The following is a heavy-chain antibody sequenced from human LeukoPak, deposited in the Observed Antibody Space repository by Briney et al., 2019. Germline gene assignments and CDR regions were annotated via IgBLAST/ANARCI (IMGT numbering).Heavy chain of an antibody. CDR2: IFYSGST. CDR3: AREGKYYYDSSGQDAFDI. V-gene: IGHV4-39*07. CDR1: GGSLNISSYY. D-gene: IGHD3-22*01. Sequence: SGALSLTFTVSGGSLNISSYYWGWVRQPPGKGLGWVWGIFYSGSTYYNPSLKSRVTISVDTSKNQFSLKLSSVTAADTAVYYCAREGKYYYDSSGQDAFDIWGQGTMVTVSS. J-gene: IGHJ3*02.